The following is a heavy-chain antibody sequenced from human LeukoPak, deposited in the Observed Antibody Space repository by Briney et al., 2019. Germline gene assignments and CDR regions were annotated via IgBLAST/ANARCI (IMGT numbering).Heavy chain of an antibody. CDR1: GFTFSSYA. V-gene: IGHV3-23*01. D-gene: IGHD3-3*01. Sequence: GGSLRLSCAASGFTFSSYAMTWVRQAPGKGLEWVSAISGSGGSTYHADSVKGRFTISRDNSKNTLYLQMNSLRAEDTAVYYCAKGSLRFLEWSMIDYWGQGTLVTVSS. CDR2: ISGSGGST. J-gene: IGHJ4*02. CDR3: AKGSLRFLEWSMIDY.